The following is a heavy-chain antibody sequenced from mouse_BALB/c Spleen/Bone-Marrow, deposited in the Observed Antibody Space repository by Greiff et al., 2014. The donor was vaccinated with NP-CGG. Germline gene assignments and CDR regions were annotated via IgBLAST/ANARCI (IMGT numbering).Heavy chain of an antibody. CDR1: GYIFTSYW. CDR2: IYPGTGST. D-gene: IGHD3-3*01. Sequence: VKLQESGADLVRPGASLKLSCQTSGYIFTSYWIHWVKQRSGQGLEWIARIYPGTGSTYYNEKLKGKATLTADKSSSTTYMQHISLKSEDSSVYFWARGTCPFAYRGQGTT. J-gene: IGHJ2*01. CDR3: ARGTCPFAY. V-gene: IGHV1S132*01.